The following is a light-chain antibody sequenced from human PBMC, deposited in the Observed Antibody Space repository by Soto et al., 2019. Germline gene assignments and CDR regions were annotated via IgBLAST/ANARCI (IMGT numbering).Light chain of an antibody. V-gene: IGKV1-39*01. Sequence: DIQMTQSPSSLSASVGDRDTITCRASQSISSYLNWYQQQPRKAPKLLIYAASSLQSGVPSRFSGSGSGTDITLTISSLRPEDFATYYCQQSYSTPLWTFGQGTKVEIK. CDR3: QQSYSTPLWT. CDR1: QSISSY. J-gene: IGKJ1*01. CDR2: AAS.